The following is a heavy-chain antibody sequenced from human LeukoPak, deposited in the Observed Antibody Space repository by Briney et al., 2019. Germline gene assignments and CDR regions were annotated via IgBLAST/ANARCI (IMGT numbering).Heavy chain of an antibody. D-gene: IGHD4-17*01. CDR1: GFTFSSYA. CDR3: ARTEGYSTVTASLGY. Sequence: GGSLRLSCAASGFTFSSYAMHWVRQAPGKGLEWVAVISYDGSNKYYADSVKGRFTISRDNSKNTLYLQMNSLRAEDTAVYYCARTEGYSTVTASLGYWGQGTLVTVSS. J-gene: IGHJ4*02. CDR2: ISYDGSNK. V-gene: IGHV3-30*04.